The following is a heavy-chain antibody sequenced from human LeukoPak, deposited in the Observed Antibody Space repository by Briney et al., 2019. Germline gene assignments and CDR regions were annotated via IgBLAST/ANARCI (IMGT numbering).Heavy chain of an antibody. Sequence: SETLSLTCAVSGYSISSGYYWGWIRQPPGKGPEWIGSIYHTGSTYYNPSLQSRVTISLDSPKNQFSLKLTSVTAADTAVYYCASGGTAVVMALTYYFDTWGQGTPVTVSS. CDR2: IYHTGST. D-gene: IGHD3-22*01. J-gene: IGHJ4*02. CDR1: GYSISSGYY. V-gene: IGHV4-38-2*01. CDR3: ASGGTAVVMALTYYFDT.